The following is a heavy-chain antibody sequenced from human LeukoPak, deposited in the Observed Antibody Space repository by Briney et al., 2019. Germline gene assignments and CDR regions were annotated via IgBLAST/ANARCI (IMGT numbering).Heavy chain of an antibody. Sequence: GGSLRLSCAASGFTFDDYAMHWVRQAPGKGLEWVSGISWNSGSIGYADSVKGRFTIPRDNAKNSLYQQMNSLRAEDTALYYCAKDISGGYSSSWFKDFYYYYYGMDVWGQGTTVTVSS. CDR2: ISWNSGSI. J-gene: IGHJ6*02. D-gene: IGHD6-13*01. CDR3: AKDISGGYSSSWFKDFYYYYYGMDV. V-gene: IGHV3-9*01. CDR1: GFTFDDYA.